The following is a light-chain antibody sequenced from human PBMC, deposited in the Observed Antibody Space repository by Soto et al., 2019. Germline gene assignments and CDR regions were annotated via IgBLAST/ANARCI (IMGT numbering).Light chain of an antibody. V-gene: IGKV3-15*01. Sequence: EIVLTQSPATLSVSPGGRATLSCRASQDVMYDLAWYQQKPGQAPRLLVYGASTRATDAPPRFRGSGSDTEFSLTISRLQSEDFATYYCQQYRSWPRTFGQGSRVEIK. J-gene: IGKJ1*01. CDR2: GAS. CDR1: QDVMYD. CDR3: QQYRSWPRT.